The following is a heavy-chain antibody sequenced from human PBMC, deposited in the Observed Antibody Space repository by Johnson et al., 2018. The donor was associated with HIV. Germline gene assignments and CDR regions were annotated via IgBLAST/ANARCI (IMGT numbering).Heavy chain of an antibody. CDR2: INSDGSST. CDR1: AVSGFSVSSNY. Sequence: VTLVESGGGVVQPGRSLRLSCAASAVSGFSVSSNYINWVRQAPGKGLVWVSRINSDGSSTSYADSVKGRFTISRDNAKNTLYLQMNSLRAEDTAVYYCAGHSSGYHWGSDAFDIWGQGTMVTVSS. V-gene: IGHV3-74*02. D-gene: IGHD3-22*01. J-gene: IGHJ3*02. CDR3: AGHSSGYHWGSDAFDI.